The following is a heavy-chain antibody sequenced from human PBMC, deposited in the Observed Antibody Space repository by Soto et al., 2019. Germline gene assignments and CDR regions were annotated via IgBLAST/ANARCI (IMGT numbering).Heavy chain of an antibody. CDR2: ISYSGST. V-gene: IGHV4-31*03. Sequence: SETLSLTCTVSGGSISSGGYYWSWIRQHPGKGLEWIGYISYSGSTYYNPSLKSRVTISVDTSKNQFSLKLSSVTAADTAVYYCARDWRYCSGGNCGFDSWGQGALVTVSS. J-gene: IGHJ4*02. CDR1: GGSISSGGYY. D-gene: IGHD2-15*01. CDR3: ARDWRYCSGGNCGFDS.